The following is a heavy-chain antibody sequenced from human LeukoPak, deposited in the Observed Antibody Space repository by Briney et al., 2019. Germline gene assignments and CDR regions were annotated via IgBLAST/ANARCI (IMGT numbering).Heavy chain of an antibody. Sequence: SETLSLTCTVSGGSINRGSYYWSWIRQPAGKGLEWIGRIYTSGGTNYNPSLKSPITISIDTSKNQFSLKLSSVTAADTAVYYCARRRIGIVGATIGRRAFDIWGQGTMVTVSS. J-gene: IGHJ3*02. D-gene: IGHD1-26*01. V-gene: IGHV4-61*02. CDR1: GGSINRGSYY. CDR2: IYTSGGT. CDR3: ARRRIGIVGATIGRRAFDI.